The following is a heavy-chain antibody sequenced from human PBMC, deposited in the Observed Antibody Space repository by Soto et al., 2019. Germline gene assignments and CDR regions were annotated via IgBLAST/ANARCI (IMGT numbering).Heavy chain of an antibody. V-gene: IGHV4-39*07. D-gene: IGHD5-18*01. CDR2: FYYSGST. CDR1: GASISSSGYY. J-gene: IGHJ4*02. CDR3: ARGVGGYSYGYLY. Sequence: PSETLSLTCTVSGASISSSGYYWGWIRQPPGKGLEWIGSFYYSGSTYYNPSLKSRVTISVDTSKNQFSLKLSSVTAADTAVYYCARGVGGYSYGYLYWGQGTLVTVSS.